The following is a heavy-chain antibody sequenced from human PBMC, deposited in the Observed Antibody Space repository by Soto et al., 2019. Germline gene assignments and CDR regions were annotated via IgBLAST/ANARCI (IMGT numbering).Heavy chain of an antibody. CDR1: GGSISSGGYY. CDR2: IYYSGST. J-gene: IGHJ4*02. Sequence: QVQLQESGPGLVKPSQTLSLTCTVSGGSISSGGYYWSWIRQHPGKGLEWIGYIYYSGSTYYNPSLKGRVTIAGDTSKNQGSLELSSVTAADTAVYYCARWPQLNPRFDYWGQGTLVTVSS. D-gene: IGHD1-1*01. V-gene: IGHV4-31*03. CDR3: ARWPQLNPRFDY.